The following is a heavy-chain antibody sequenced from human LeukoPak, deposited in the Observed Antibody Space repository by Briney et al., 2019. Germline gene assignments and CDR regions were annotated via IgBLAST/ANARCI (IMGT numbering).Heavy chain of an antibody. J-gene: IGHJ4*02. CDR3: AKDYDIGPNYFDY. D-gene: IGHD3-9*01. CDR2: INQDGSSK. V-gene: IGHV3-7*03. CDR1: GFTFSSYW. Sequence: GGSLRLSCAVSGFTFSSYWMGWVRQAPGKGLAWVANINQDGSSKYYEDSVKGRFTISRDNAENSLYLQMNSLRAEDTALYYCAKDYDIGPNYFDYWGQGTLVTVSS.